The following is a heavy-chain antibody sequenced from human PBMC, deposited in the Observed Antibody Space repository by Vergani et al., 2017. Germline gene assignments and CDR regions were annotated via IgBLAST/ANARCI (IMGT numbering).Heavy chain of an antibody. CDR3: ARIGDYVDVVFDY. CDR1: GFTFSSYA. Sequence: VQLLESGGGLVQPGGSLRLSCAASGFTFSSYAMSWVRQAPGKGLEWVAVISYDGSNKYYADSVKGRFTISRDNSKNTLYLQMNSLRAEDTAVYYCARIGDYVDVVFDYWGQGTLVTVSS. D-gene: IGHD4-17*01. J-gene: IGHJ4*02. CDR2: ISYDGSNK. V-gene: IGHV3-30-3*01.